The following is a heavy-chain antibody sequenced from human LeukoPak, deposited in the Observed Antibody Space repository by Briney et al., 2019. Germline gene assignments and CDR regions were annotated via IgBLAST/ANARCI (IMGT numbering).Heavy chain of an antibody. D-gene: IGHD3-3*01. CDR2: IYYSGTT. V-gene: IGHV4-59*01. Sequence: SETLSLTCTVSGGSISSYYWTWIRQPPGKGLEWIGYIYYSGTTYYNPPLKSRVTISLDTSKNKFSLNLTSVNVADTAVYYCARDPVFGVVKYDYWGQGTLVTVSS. J-gene: IGHJ4*02. CDR3: ARDPVFGVVKYDY. CDR1: GGSISSYY.